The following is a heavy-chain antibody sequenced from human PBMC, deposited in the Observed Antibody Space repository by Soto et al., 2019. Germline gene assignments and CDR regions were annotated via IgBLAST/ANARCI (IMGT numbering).Heavy chain of an antibody. CDR3: ARNLGGYSNNYFDY. CDR1: GGSISSDDYY. CDR2: ISYSGTT. J-gene: IGHJ4*02. V-gene: IGHV4-30-4*01. D-gene: IGHD5-18*01. Sequence: SETLSLTCTVSGGSISSDDYYWSWIRQPPGKGLGWIGYISYSGTTYYNPSLKSRVTISIDMSQNQFSLKLSFVTAADTAVYYCARNLGGYSNNYFDYWGQGTLVTSPQ.